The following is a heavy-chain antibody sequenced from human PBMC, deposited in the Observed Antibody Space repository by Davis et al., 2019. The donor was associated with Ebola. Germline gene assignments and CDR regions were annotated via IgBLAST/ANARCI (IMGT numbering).Heavy chain of an antibody. CDR2: IIPIFGTA. CDR3: ATVLGELPGGTYYYGMDV. CDR1: GGTFSSYA. J-gene: IGHJ6*02. V-gene: IGHV1-69*06. D-gene: IGHD3-16*01. Sequence: SVKVSCKASGGTFSSYAISWVRQAPGQGLEWMGGIIPIFGTANYAQKFQGRVTITADKSTSTAYMELSSLRSEDTAVYYCATVLGELPGGTYYYGMDVWGQGTTVTVSS.